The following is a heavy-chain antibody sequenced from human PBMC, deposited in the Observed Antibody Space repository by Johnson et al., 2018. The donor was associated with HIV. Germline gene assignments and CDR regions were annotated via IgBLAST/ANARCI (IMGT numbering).Heavy chain of an antibody. CDR1: GFTFDDYG. CDR2: ISWNSGSL. CDR3: ARGGIAAKEPWRAFDI. V-gene: IGHV3-20*04. D-gene: IGHD6-13*01. J-gene: IGHJ3*02. Sequence: EVQLVESGGGVVRPGGSLRLSCAASGFTFDDYGMSWVRQVPGKGLEWVSGISWNSGSLGYADSVKGRFTISRDNAKNSLYLQMNSLRAEDTAVYYCARGGIAAKEPWRAFDIWGQGTMVTVSS.